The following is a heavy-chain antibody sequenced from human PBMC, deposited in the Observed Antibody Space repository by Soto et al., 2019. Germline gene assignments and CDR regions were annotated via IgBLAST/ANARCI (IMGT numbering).Heavy chain of an antibody. V-gene: IGHV1-18*04. CDR2: ISAYNGNT. Sequence: SVKVSCKASGYTFTSYGISWVRQAPGQGLEWMGWISAYNGNTNYAQKLQGRVTMTTDTSTSTAYMELRSLRSDDTAVYYCARGGSAYYDSSGYYHFDYWGQGTLVNVSS. J-gene: IGHJ4*02. D-gene: IGHD3-22*01. CDR1: GYTFTSYG. CDR3: ARGGSAYYDSSGYYHFDY.